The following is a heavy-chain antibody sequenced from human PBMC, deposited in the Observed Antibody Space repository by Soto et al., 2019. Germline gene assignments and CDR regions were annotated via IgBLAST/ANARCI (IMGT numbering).Heavy chain of an antibody. V-gene: IGHV3-33*06. D-gene: IGHD1-26*01. CDR2: IWYDGSNK. Sequence: QVQLVESGGGVVQPGRSLRLSCAASGFTLSSYGMHWVRQAPGKGLEWVAVIWYDGSNKYYADSVKGRFTISRDNSKNTLYLQMNSLRAEDTAVYYCAKGEDYYYYYGMDVWGQGTTVTVSS. J-gene: IGHJ6*02. CDR3: AKGEDYYYYYGMDV. CDR1: GFTLSSYG.